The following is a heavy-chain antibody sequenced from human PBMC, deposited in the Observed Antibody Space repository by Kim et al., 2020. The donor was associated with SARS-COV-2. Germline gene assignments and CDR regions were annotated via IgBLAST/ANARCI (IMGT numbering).Heavy chain of an antibody. V-gene: IGHV4-34*01. Sequence: PTRESRVTISGETSKNQFCLKLSSVAAADTAVYYCAREITIFGVVEFDPWGQGTLVTVSS. J-gene: IGHJ5*02. CDR3: AREITIFGVVEFDP. D-gene: IGHD3-3*01.